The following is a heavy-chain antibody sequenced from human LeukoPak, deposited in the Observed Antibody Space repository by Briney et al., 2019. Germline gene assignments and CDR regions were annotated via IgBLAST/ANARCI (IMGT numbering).Heavy chain of an antibody. CDR2: ISHDGSHK. CDR3: AKDGDFWSHWFDP. Sequence: GGSLRLSCAASGFTFSSYAMSWVRQAPGKGLEWVAVISHDGSHKYFADSVKGRFTISRDNFNNTLYLQMNSLTVEDTVLYYCAKDGDFWSHWFDPWGQGTQVIVSS. D-gene: IGHD3-3*01. CDR1: GFTFSSYA. J-gene: IGHJ5*02. V-gene: IGHV3-30*04.